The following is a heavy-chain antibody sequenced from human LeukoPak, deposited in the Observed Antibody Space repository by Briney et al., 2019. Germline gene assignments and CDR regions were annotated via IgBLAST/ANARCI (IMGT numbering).Heavy chain of an antibody. CDR1: GFTFSSYN. D-gene: IGHD3-22*01. J-gene: IGHJ4*02. Sequence: PGGSLRLSCAAAGFTFSSYNMNWVRQAPGKGLEWVSSISSSSRYIYHADSVKGRFPIPRHNAKNTLYLQVHPLKAQHTSVYFCARARDTTGYYYPPPSIPVYCGEGNLVSASS. V-gene: IGHV3-21*01. CDR2: ISSSSRYI. CDR3: ARARDTTGYYYPPPSIPVY.